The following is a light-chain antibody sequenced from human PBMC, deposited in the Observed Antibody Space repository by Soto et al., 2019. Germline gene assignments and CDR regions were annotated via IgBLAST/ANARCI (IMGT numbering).Light chain of an antibody. J-gene: IGLJ3*02. CDR3: AAWDDSLSGWV. CDR2: RDN. V-gene: IGLV1-47*01. Sequence: QSVLTQPPSASGTPGQRVTISCSGSSSNIGSNYVYWYQQFPGTAPKLLIYRDNQRPSGVPDRFSGSKSGTSASLAISGLRSEDEADYYCAAWDDSLSGWVFSGGTKLTVL. CDR1: SSNIGSNY.